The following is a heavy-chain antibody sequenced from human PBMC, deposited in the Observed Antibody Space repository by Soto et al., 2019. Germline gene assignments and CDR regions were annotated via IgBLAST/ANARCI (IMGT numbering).Heavy chain of an antibody. Sequence: QVQLQESGPGLVKPSQTLSLTCTVSGGSISSGGYYWSWIRQHPGKGLEWIGYIYYSGSTYYNPSLKSRVXXSXDXXKNQFSLKLSSVTAADTAVYYCATFLYGDYWYFDLWGRGTLVTVSS. V-gene: IGHV4-31*03. J-gene: IGHJ2*01. D-gene: IGHD4-17*01. CDR3: ATFLYGDYWYFDL. CDR1: GGSISSGGYY. CDR2: IYYSGST.